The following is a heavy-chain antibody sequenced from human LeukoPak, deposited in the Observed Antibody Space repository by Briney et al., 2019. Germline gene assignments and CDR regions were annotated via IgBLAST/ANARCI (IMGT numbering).Heavy chain of an antibody. CDR1: GYTFTSYG. V-gene: IGHV1-18*01. D-gene: IGHD1-26*01. CDR3: ASFTRGGGSDY. Sequence: ASVKVSCKASGYTFTSYGISWVRQAPGQGLEWMGWISTYNGNTNYAQRLQGRVTMTTDTSTSTAYMELRSLRSDDTAVYYCASFTRGGGSDYWGQGTLVTVSS. CDR2: ISTYNGNT. J-gene: IGHJ4*02.